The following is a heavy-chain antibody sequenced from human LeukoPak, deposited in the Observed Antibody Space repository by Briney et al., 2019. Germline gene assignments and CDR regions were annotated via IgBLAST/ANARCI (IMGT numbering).Heavy chain of an antibody. CDR2: ISGSSTTI. CDR1: GFTFNGYY. D-gene: IGHD3-3*01. CDR3: ARAIFGVAQPPYYFYHYMDV. J-gene: IGHJ6*03. Sequence: GGSLRLSCAASGFTFNGYYMSWVRQAPGKGLEWVSSISGSSTTIFYADSVKGRSTVSRDNAKKSVFLQMNSLRAEDTAVYYCARAIFGVAQPPYYFYHYMDVWGKGTTVTVSS. V-gene: IGHV3-21*01.